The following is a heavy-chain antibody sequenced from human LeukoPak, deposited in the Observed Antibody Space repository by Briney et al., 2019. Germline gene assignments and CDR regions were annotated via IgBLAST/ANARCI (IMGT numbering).Heavy chain of an antibody. D-gene: IGHD3-16*02. CDR1: GFTFSNYG. CDR3: AKLGVLGYDYVWGSYPDSVPVAFDI. Sequence: GRSLRLSCAVSGFTFSNYGMHWVRQAPGKGLEWVAVISYDGSNKYYADSVKGRFTISRDNSKNTLYLQMNSLRAEDTAVYYCAKLGVLGYDYVWGSYPDSVPVAFDIWGQGTMVTVSS. V-gene: IGHV3-30*18. CDR2: ISYDGSNK. J-gene: IGHJ3*02.